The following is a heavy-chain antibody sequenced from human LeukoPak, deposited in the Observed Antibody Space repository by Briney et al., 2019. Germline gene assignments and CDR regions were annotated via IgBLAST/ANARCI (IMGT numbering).Heavy chain of an antibody. V-gene: IGHV4-59*08. CDR3: AGHRPRNTVDF. J-gene: IGHJ4*02. Sequence: PSETLSLTCTVSGGSISSYYWSWIRQPPGKGLEWIAYISDIGSINYNPSLKSRVTISLDTSKNQFSLKLSSVTAADTAVYYCAGHRPRNTVDFWGQGTLVAVSS. CDR2: ISDIGSI. D-gene: IGHD2-8*02. CDR1: GGSISSYY.